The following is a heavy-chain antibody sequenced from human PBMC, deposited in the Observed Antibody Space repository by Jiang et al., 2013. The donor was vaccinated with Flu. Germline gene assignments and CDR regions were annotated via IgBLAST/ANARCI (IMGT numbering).Heavy chain of an antibody. Sequence: LLKPSETLSLTCAVSGYSISSGYYWGWIRQPPGKGLEWIGSIYHSGSTYYNPSLKSRVTISVDTSKNQFSLKLSSVTAADTAVYYCARSSIAVAGTPRFDYWGQGTLVTVSS. V-gene: IGHV4-38-2*01. CDR3: ARSSIAVAGTPRFDY. D-gene: IGHD6-19*01. CDR1: GYSISSGYY. CDR2: IYHSGST. J-gene: IGHJ4*02.